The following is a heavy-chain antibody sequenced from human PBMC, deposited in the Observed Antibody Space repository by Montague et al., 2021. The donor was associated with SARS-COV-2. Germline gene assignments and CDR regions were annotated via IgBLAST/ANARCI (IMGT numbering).Heavy chain of an antibody. CDR3: ARHRNYGDHSLDNWFHP. CDR1: GASFSGHS. V-gene: IGHV4-34*01. D-gene: IGHD4-17*01. Sequence: SETLSLTCAVYGASFSGHSWTWIRQPPGKGLEWIGEINHSGGTNYNPSLKSRVTISIDTSKNQFSLKLSSVTAADTAVYYCARHRNYGDHSLDNWFHPWGQGTLVTVSS. J-gene: IGHJ5*02. CDR2: INHSGGT.